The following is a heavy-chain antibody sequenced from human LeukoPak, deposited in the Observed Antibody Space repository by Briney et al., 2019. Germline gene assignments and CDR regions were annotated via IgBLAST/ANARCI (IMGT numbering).Heavy chain of an antibody. V-gene: IGHV3-30*02. CDR3: AKEDFDGDYVDY. CDR2: IRYDGSNK. CDR1: GFTFSSYA. D-gene: IGHD4-17*01. J-gene: IGHJ4*02. Sequence: PGGSLRLSCAASGFTFSSYAMHWVRQAPGKGLEWVAFIRYDGSNKYYADSVKGRFTISRDNSKNTLYLQMNSLRAEDTAVYYCAKEDFDGDYVDYWGQGTLVTVSS.